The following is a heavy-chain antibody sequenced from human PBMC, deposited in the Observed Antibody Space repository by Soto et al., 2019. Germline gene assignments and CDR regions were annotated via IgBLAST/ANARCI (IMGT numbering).Heavy chain of an antibody. D-gene: IGHD6-13*01. Sequence: PXETLSLTCTVSGGSISSYYWSWIRQPPGKGLEWIGYIYYSGSTNYNPSLKSRVTISVDTSKNQFSLKLSSVTAADTAVYYCARWIAAAGTGWFDPWGQGTLVTVSS. CDR3: ARWIAAAGTGWFDP. J-gene: IGHJ5*02. V-gene: IGHV4-59*01. CDR2: IYYSGST. CDR1: GGSISSYY.